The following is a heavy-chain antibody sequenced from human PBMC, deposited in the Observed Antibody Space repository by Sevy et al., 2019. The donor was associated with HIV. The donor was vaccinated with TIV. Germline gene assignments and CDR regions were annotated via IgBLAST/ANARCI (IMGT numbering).Heavy chain of an antibody. Sequence: LSLTCTVSGGSISYYYWTWIRQPPGKGLEWIGYIYDSGRTNYNPSLKSRVTISVDTSKNQFSLKLSSVTAADTAVYYCAREGFTSSSFGWFDPWGQGTLVTVSS. V-gene: IGHV4-59*13. J-gene: IGHJ5*02. CDR3: AREGFTSSSFGWFDP. CDR2: IYDSGRT. CDR1: GGSISYYY. D-gene: IGHD6-13*01.